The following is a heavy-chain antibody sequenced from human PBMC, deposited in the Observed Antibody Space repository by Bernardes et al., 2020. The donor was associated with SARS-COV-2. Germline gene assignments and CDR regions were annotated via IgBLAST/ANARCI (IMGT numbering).Heavy chain of an antibody. V-gene: IGHV3-48*01. CDR3: ARFRSPYYIDY. D-gene: IGHD3-10*01. CDR1: GFTFSNYA. J-gene: IGHJ4*02. CDR2: ITSSSSTI. Sequence: GGSLRLSCAASGFTFSNYAMSWVRQAPGKGLEWVSYITSSSSTIYYADSVKGRFTISRDNAKNSLYLQMNSLRSEDTAVYYCARFRSPYYIDYWGQGTLVTVSS.